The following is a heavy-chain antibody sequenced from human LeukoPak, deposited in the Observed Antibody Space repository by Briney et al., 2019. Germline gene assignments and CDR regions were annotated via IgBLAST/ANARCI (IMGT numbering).Heavy chain of an antibody. CDR1: GFTFTGYY. CDR3: ARDPRYCSSSTCYAYFDY. V-gene: IGHV1-2*02. Sequence: GASVKVSCKASGFTFTGYYMHWVRQAPGQGLEWVGWINPNSGGTDYAQKFQDKVTMTRDTSISTAYMELSRLRSDDTAVYYCARDPRYCSSSTCYAYFDYWGQGTLVTVSS. D-gene: IGHD2-2*01. CDR2: INPNSGGT. J-gene: IGHJ4*02.